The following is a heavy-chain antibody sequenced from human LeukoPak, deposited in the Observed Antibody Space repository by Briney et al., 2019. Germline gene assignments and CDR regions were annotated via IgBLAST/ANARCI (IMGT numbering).Heavy chain of an antibody. V-gene: IGHV3-23*01. CDR2: ISGSGASI. Sequence: GGSLRLSCAASGLTFSSYAMTWVRQAPGKGLEWVSAISGSGASIYSADSVKGRFTISRENSKITLYLQMKSLRAEDAALYYCAKTLSYSSGWVYWGQGTLVTVSS. D-gene: IGHD6-19*01. J-gene: IGHJ4*02. CDR3: AKTLSYSSGWVY. CDR1: GLTFSSYA.